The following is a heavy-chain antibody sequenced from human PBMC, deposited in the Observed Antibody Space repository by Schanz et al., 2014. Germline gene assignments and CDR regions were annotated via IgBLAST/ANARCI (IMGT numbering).Heavy chain of an antibody. D-gene: IGHD3-10*01. Sequence: EVQLVESGGGLVKPGGSLRLSCAASGFTFSSYWMHWVRQVPGKGLVWVSRIKSDGSSTSYADSVKGRFTISRDNAKNTRYLQMNSLRAEDTAVYYCARPALWFGDNCFDPWGQGTLVTVSS. CDR1: GFTFSSYW. V-gene: IGHV3-74*02. CDR3: ARPALWFGDNCFDP. CDR2: IKSDGSST. J-gene: IGHJ5*02.